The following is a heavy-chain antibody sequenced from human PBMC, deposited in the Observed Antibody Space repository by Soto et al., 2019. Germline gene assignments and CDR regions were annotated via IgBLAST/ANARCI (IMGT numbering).Heavy chain of an antibody. CDR1: GYTFTSYG. CDR3: ARENDEENYYYYGMDV. J-gene: IGHJ6*04. D-gene: IGHD1-1*01. Sequence: ASVKVSCKASGYTFTSYGISWVRQAPGQGLEWMGWISAYNGNTNYAQKLQGRVTMTTDTSTSTAYMELRSLRSDDTAVYYCARENDEENYYYYGMDVWGKGTTVTVSS. CDR2: ISAYNGNT. V-gene: IGHV1-18*01.